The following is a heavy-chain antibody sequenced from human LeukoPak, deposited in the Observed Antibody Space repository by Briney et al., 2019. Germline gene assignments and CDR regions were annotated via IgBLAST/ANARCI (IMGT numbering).Heavy chain of an antibody. Sequence: GGSLRLSCAASGFTFSSYAMSWVRQAPGKGLEWVSAISGSGGSTYCADSVKGRFTISRDNSKNTLYLQMNSLRAEDTAVYYCAKARDIVLMVYAISFDYWGQGTLVTVSS. CDR3: AKARDIVLMVYAISFDY. CDR1: GFTFSSYA. J-gene: IGHJ4*02. D-gene: IGHD2-8*01. CDR2: ISGSGGST. V-gene: IGHV3-23*01.